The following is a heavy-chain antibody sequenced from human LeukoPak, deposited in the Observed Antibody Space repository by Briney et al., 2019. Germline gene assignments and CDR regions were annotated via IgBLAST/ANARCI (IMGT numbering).Heavy chain of an antibody. CDR1: GYTFTGYD. D-gene: IGHD3-10*01. CDR2: FSPYNGNT. CDR3: ARNGRVRRVVKDLFEY. J-gene: IGHJ4*02. Sequence: GASVKVSCKASGYTFTGYDMHWVRQAPGQGLEWMGRFSPYNGNTYYSQRFQDRVTITEDTSTCTAYMDLRNLRTDDTAMYYCARNGRVRRVVKDLFEYWGQGTLVAVSS. V-gene: IGHV1-18*04.